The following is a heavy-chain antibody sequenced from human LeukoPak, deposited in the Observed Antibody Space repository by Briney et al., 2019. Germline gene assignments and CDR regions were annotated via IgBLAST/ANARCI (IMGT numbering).Heavy chain of an antibody. CDR2: INWNGGST. D-gene: IGHD1-14*01. V-gene: IGHV3-20*04. CDR1: GFTFDDYG. CDR3: ARPPDGARTGGVFDY. J-gene: IGHJ4*02. Sequence: GGSLRLSCAASGFTFDDYGMSWVRQAPGKGLEWVSGINWNGGSTGYADSVKGRFTISRDNAKNSLYLQMNSLRAEDTALYYCARPPDGARTGGVFDYWGQGTLVTVSS.